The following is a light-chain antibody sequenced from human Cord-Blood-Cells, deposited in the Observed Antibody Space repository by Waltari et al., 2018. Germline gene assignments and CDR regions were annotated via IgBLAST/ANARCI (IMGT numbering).Light chain of an antibody. V-gene: IGLV2-8*01. J-gene: IGLJ2*01. Sequence: QSALTQPPSASGSPGPSVTISCTEPSSDVGGYNYVSWYQQHPGKAPKLMIYEVSKRPSGVPDRFSGSKSGNTASLTVSGLQAEDEADYYCSSYAGSNNVVFGGGTKLTVL. CDR3: SSYAGSNNVV. CDR2: EVS. CDR1: SSDVGGYNY.